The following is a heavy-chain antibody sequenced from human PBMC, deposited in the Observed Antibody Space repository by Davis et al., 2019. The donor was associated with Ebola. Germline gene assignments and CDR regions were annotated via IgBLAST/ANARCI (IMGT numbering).Heavy chain of an antibody. CDR1: GFTFSSYE. D-gene: IGHD2-2*01. J-gene: IGHJ4*02. CDR3: ARDGGDEYQLLWWPNFDY. CDR2: ISSSGRTI. Sequence: GESLKISCAASGFTFSSYEMNWVRQAPGKGLEWVSYISSSGRTIYYADSVKGRFTISRDNAKNSLYLQMNSLRAEDTAVYYCARDGGDEYQLLWWPNFDYWGQGTLVTVSS. V-gene: IGHV3-48*03.